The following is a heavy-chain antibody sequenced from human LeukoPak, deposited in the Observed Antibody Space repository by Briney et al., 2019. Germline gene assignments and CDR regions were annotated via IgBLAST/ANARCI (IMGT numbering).Heavy chain of an antibody. CDR1: GGSISSGDYY. Sequence: TSQTLSLTCTVSGGSISSGDYYWSWIRQPPGKGLEWIGYIHYSGSTYYNPSLKSRVTISVDTSKNQFSLKLSSVTAADTAVYYCATVDTAMVTRDYWGQGTLVTVSS. CDR3: ATVDTAMVTRDY. V-gene: IGHV4-30-4*08. J-gene: IGHJ4*02. CDR2: IHYSGST. D-gene: IGHD5-18*01.